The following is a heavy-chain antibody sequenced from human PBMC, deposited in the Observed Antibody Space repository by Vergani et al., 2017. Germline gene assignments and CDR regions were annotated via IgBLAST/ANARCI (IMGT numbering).Heavy chain of an antibody. CDR3: ASSYDYIRGSYRSNWFDP. V-gene: IGHV4-30-4*01. CDR1: CGSISSGDYY. Sequence: QVQLQESGPGLVKPSQTLSLTCTVSCGSISSGDYYWSWIRQPPGKGLEWIGYIYYSGSTYYNPSLKSRVTISVDTSKDQYSLKLSSVTAADTAVYYCASSYDYIRGSYRSNWFDPWGQGTLVTVSS. D-gene: IGHD3-16*02. CDR2: IYYSGST. J-gene: IGHJ5*02.